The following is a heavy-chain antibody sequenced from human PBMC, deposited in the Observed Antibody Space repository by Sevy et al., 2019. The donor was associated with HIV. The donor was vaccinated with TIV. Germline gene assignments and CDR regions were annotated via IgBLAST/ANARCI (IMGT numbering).Heavy chain of an antibody. J-gene: IGHJ3*01. CDR1: GGSISSGVYS. Sequence: SETLSLTCAVSGGSISSGVYSWNWIRQSPGKGLEWIGYTYHTGSTYYNPSLKSRLTMSVDMSKNQVSLKMNSLTAADTAVYYCARDGGTLISPGAFDFWGQGTMVTVSS. V-gene: IGHV4-30-2*06. CDR3: ARDGGTLISPGAFDF. CDR2: TYHTGST. D-gene: IGHD2-8*01.